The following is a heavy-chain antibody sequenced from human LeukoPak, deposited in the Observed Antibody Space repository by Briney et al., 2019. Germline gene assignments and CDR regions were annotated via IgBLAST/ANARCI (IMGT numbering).Heavy chain of an antibody. V-gene: IGHV4-59*01. D-gene: IGHD3-22*01. CDR2: IYYTGIT. Sequence: SETLSLTCTVSGGSIRNYYWSWIRQPPGKGLEWIGYIYYTGITNYSPSLKSRVTISADTSKNQFSLKPSSVTAADTAVYYCARGPRGTMISFDPWGQGTLVTVSS. CDR3: ARGPRGTMISFDP. CDR1: GGSIRNYY. J-gene: IGHJ5*02.